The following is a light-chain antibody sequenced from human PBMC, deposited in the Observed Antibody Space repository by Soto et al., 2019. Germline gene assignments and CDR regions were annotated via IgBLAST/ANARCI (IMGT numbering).Light chain of an antibody. CDR1: SRDVGAYNY. CDR3: SSYTRSTTLVV. Sequence: QSALTQPASVSGSPGQSITISCTGTSRDVGAYNYVSWYQQHPGKAPKLMIYDVSNRPSGVSNRFSGSKSGNTASLTISGLQAEDEADYYCSSYTRSTTLVVFGGGTQLTVL. J-gene: IGLJ2*01. V-gene: IGLV2-14*01. CDR2: DVS.